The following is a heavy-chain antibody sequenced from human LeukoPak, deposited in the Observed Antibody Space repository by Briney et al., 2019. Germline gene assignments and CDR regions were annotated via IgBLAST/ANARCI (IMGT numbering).Heavy chain of an antibody. CDR2: IKQDGSEK. Sequence: GGSLRLSCAASVFTFSSYWISWGREAPGKGREWVANIKQDGSEKYYVDSVKGRFNISRDNAKNSLYLQMNSLRAEYTAVYYCARSGRMTTVTTMWGQETMVTVSS. CDR1: VFTFSSYW. CDR3: ARSGRMTTVTTM. D-gene: IGHD4-17*01. J-gene: IGHJ3*02. V-gene: IGHV3-7*01.